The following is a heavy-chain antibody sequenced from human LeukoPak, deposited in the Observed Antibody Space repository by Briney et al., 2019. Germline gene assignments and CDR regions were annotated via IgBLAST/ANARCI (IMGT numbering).Heavy chain of an antibody. CDR3: ARGGFGYDSSGNDY. J-gene: IGHJ4*02. D-gene: IGHD3-22*01. CDR1: GLTFGTYG. Sequence: GGSRRLSWAASGLTFGTYGMHWVRQAPARGLEWGAVIWYDGSNKYYADSVKGRFTISRDNSKNTLYLQMNSLRAEDTAVYYCARGGFGYDSSGNDYWGQGTLVTVSS. CDR2: IWYDGSNK. V-gene: IGHV3-33*01.